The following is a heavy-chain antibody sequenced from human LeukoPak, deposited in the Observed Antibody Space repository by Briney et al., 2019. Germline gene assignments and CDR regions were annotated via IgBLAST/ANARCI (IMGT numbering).Heavy chain of an antibody. J-gene: IGHJ4*02. CDR1: GFTFSSYG. D-gene: IGHD3-22*01. Sequence: PGRSLRLSCVASGFTFSSYGMHWVRQAPGKGLEWVALIAYDGSNKYYADSVKGRFTISRDNSKNTLSLQMNSLRAWDTAMYYCAKDRDYYDSKRCYYFDCWGQGTLVTVSS. V-gene: IGHV3-30*18. CDR2: IAYDGSNK. CDR3: AKDRDYYDSKRCYYFDC.